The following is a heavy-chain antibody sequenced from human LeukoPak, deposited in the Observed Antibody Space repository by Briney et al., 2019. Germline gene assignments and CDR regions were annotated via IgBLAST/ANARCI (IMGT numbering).Heavy chain of an antibody. D-gene: IGHD3-9*01. Sequence: SETLSLTCTVSGGSVSSGSYYWSWIRQPPGKGLEWIGYIYYSGSTYYNPSLKSRVTISVDRSKNQFSLKLSSVTAADTAVYYCARVVQNYDILTGYYSYYFDYWGQGTLVTVSS. CDR3: ARVVQNYDILTGYYSYYFDY. V-gene: IGHV4-61*01. J-gene: IGHJ4*02. CDR2: IYYSGST. CDR1: GGSVSSGSYY.